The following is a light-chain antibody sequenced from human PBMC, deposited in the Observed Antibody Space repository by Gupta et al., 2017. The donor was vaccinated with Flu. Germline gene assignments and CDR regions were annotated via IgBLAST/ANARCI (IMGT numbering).Light chain of an antibody. CDR3: MQALETPYT. CDR2: LGS. Sequence: EIVMTQSPVSLTVSIGDPASISCRPSQGLLHSNGYEFLEWFVQKPGQPPQLLVYLGSDRASGVPDRFRGRGSDTDYTLEISRVEADDVGIYFCMQALETPYTFGQGTKLEI. J-gene: IGKJ2*01. CDR1: QGLLHSNGYEF. V-gene: IGKV2-28*01.